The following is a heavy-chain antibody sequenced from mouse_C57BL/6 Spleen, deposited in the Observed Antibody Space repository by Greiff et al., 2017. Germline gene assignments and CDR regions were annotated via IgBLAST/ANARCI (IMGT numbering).Heavy chain of an antibody. CDR2: IDPSDSYT. D-gene: IGHD1-1*01. CDR3: ARPYYYGSSRYYYAMDY. Sequence: QVQLQQPGAELVMPGASVKLSCKASGYTFTSYWMHWVKQRPGQGLEWIGEIDPSDSYTNYNQKFKGKSTLTVDKSSSTAYMQLSSLTSEDSAVYYSARPYYYGSSRYYYAMDYWGQGTSVTVSS. CDR1: GYTFTSYW. J-gene: IGHJ4*01. V-gene: IGHV1-69*01.